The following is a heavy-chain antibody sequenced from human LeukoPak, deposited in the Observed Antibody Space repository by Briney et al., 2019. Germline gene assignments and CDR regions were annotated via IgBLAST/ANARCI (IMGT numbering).Heavy chain of an antibody. V-gene: IGHV1-8*01. D-gene: IGHD3-22*01. CDR2: MNPNSGNT. Sequence: ASVKVSCKASGYTFTSYDINWVRQATGQGLEWMGWMNPNSGNTGYAQKFQGRVTMTRNTSISTAYMELSSLRSADTAVYYCARGPGYYYDSSGYYYAGLVDYWGQGTLVTVSS. CDR3: ARGPGYYYDSSGYYYAGLVDY. J-gene: IGHJ4*02. CDR1: GYTFTSYD.